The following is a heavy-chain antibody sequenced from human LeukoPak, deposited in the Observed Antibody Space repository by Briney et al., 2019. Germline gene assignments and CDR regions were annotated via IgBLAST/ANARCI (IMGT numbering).Heavy chain of an antibody. D-gene: IGHD6-19*01. CDR3: ASSGVFPHDPLDY. CDR1: GFTFSNYW. Sequence: GGSLRLSCAASGFTFSNYWMSWVRQAPGKGLEWVANIKQDGSEKHYVDSVKGRFTISRDNAKRSLYLQMNSLRAEDTAVYYCASSGVFPHDPLDYWGQGTLVTVSS. V-gene: IGHV3-7*01. J-gene: IGHJ4*02. CDR2: IKQDGSEK.